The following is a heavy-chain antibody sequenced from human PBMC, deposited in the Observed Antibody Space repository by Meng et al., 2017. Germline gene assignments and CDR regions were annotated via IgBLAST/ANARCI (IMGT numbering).Heavy chain of an antibody. D-gene: IGHD3-16*01. J-gene: IGHJ4*02. V-gene: IGHV3-15*01. CDR1: GFYFPNAY. Sequence: ESLKISCAASGFYFPNAYMSWARQAPGKGLEWVGRIKSNPDGGTIDYAAAVKGRFTISRDDSKNMVYLQMNSLKSEDTAVYYCFGYIDYWGQGTLVTVSS. CDR2: IKSNPDGGTI. CDR3: FGYIDY.